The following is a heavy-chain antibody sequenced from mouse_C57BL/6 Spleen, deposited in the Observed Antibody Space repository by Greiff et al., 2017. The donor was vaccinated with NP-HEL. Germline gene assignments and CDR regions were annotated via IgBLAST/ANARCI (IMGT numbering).Heavy chain of an antibody. Sequence: VQLQQSGPELVKPGASVKLSCKASPYTFTSYDINWVKQRPGQGLEWIGWIYPRDGSTKYNEKFKGKATLTVDTSSSTAYMELHSLTSEDSAVYFGARWSLITTVVAVDYWGQGTTLTVSS. CDR3: ARWSLITTVVAVDY. CDR1: PYTFTSYD. D-gene: IGHD1-1*01. CDR2: IYPRDGST. V-gene: IGHV1-85*01. J-gene: IGHJ2*01.